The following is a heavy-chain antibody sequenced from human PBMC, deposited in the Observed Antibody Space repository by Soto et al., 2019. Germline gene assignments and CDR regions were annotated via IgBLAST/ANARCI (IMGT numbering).Heavy chain of an antibody. CDR2: ISSGGGTT. CDR1: GLTFSNCV. V-gene: IGHV3-64D*06. Sequence: GGSLRLSXSVSGLTFSNCVMHWVRQAPGKRLEYVSAISSGGGTTYYADSVKGRFTISRDNSKNTLYLQMSSLTAEDTGVYFCVKRGSSSWFYDYWGQGTPVTVSS. CDR3: VKRGSSSWFYDY. D-gene: IGHD6-13*01. J-gene: IGHJ4*02.